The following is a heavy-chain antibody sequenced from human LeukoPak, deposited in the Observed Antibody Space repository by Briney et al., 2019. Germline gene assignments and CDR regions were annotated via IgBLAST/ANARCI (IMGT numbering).Heavy chain of an antibody. CDR1: GDSISSGNYY. V-gene: IGHV4-61*02. CDR2: IWADGAP. D-gene: IGHD3-22*01. CDR3: ARGRDSRGYQFMGFDS. J-gene: IGHJ4*02. Sequence: TLSLTCTVSGDSISSGNYYWSWIRQPAGKGLEWIGRIWADGAPTYRPSLKSRVTISVDTSKNQFSLRLSSVTAADTAVYYCARGRDSRGYQFMGFDSWGQGTLVTVSS.